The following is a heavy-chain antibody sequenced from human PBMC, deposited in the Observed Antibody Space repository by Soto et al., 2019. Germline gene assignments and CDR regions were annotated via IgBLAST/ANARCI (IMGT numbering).Heavy chain of an antibody. CDR1: GGSMSGYY. V-gene: IGHV4-4*07. CDR3: AGNIAAAGRRYYGMDV. D-gene: IGHD6-13*01. J-gene: IGHJ6*02. CDR2: VYPSETT. Sequence: QVQLQESGPGLVKPSETLSLTCTVSGGSMSGYYWSWIRQSAGKGLEWIGRVYPSETTYYNPSLKSRVTMSLDTSKNQFSLNLDSLTAADTAVYYCAGNIAAAGRRYYGMDVWGQGTTVTVSS.